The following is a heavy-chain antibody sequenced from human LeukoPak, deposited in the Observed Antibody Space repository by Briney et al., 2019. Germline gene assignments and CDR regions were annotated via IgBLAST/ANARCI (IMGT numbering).Heavy chain of an antibody. CDR3: ATEPVLLWFGDYTGGGYY. CDR1: GYTFTGYY. CDR2: NNPNSGGT. D-gene: IGHD3-10*01. J-gene: IGHJ4*02. V-gene: IGHV1-2*02. Sequence: GASVKVSCKASGYTFTGYYMHWVRQAPGQGLEWMGWNNPNSGGTNYAQKFQGRVTMTRDTSISTAYMELSRLRSDDTAVYYCATEPVLLWFGDYTGGGYYWGQGTLVTVSS.